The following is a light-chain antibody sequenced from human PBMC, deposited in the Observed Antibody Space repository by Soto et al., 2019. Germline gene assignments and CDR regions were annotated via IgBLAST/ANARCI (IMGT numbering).Light chain of an antibody. V-gene: IGKV1-5*03. J-gene: IGKJ2*01. CDR1: QSISSW. CDR3: QQYNSYSYT. Sequence: DIQMTQSPSTLSASVGDRVTITCRASQSISSWLAWYQQKPGKAPKLLIYKASSLESGVPSRFSGSGSGTEFTLALRSLQPDDFATYYCQQYNSYSYTFGQGTKLELQ. CDR2: KAS.